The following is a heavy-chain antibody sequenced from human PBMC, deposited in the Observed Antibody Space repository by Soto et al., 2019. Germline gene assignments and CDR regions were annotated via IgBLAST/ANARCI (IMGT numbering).Heavy chain of an antibody. CDR1: GFTFSSYA. J-gene: IGHJ3*01. V-gene: IGHV3-74*01. CDR3: ATGPTPAFAF. Sequence: GGSLRLSCVASGFTFSSYAMSWVRQAPGKGLVWVSRIHSDGITTLYADSVTGRFTISRDNAKNTVFLQMNSLRAEDTAVYYCATGPTPAFAFWGRGTMVTVSS. CDR2: IHSDGITT. D-gene: IGHD1-1*01.